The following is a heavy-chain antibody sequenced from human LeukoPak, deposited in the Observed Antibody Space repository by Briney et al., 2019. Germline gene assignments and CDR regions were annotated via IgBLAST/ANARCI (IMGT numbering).Heavy chain of an antibody. V-gene: IGHV3-11*04. Sequence: PGGSLRLSCAASGFTFSDSYMTWIRQAPGKGLELLSYISGSASDVNYIDSVRGRFTISRDNAKNSLYLQMKSLRAEDTALYFCVQGPYLDYWGQGTLVTVSS. CDR3: VQGPYLDY. CDR2: ISGSASDV. J-gene: IGHJ4*02. CDR1: GFTFSDSY. D-gene: IGHD2-21*01.